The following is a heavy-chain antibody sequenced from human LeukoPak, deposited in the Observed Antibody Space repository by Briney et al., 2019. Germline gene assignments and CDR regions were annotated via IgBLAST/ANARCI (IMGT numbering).Heavy chain of an antibody. Sequence: ASVKVSCKASGYTFVGYYLHWVRQAPGQGLEWMAWIDPYTGNTHYAQKFQGRITVTRDTSVSTTYMELSWLTSDDTARYYCAREYSASEHWGQGTMVTVSS. V-gene: IGHV1-2*02. CDR1: GYTFVGYY. J-gene: IGHJ4*02. CDR2: IDPYTGNT. D-gene: IGHD5-12*01. CDR3: AREYSASEH.